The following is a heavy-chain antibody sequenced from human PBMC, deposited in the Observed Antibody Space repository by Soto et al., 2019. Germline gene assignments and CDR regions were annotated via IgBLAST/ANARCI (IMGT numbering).Heavy chain of an antibody. D-gene: IGHD3-10*01. J-gene: IGHJ6*03. CDR2: ISWNSGSI. CDR3: AKSGGSPPGYYYYYMDV. CDR1: GFTFDDYA. V-gene: IGHV3-9*01. Sequence: GGSLRLSCAASGFTFDDYAMHWVRQAPGKGLEWVSGISWNSGSIGYADSVKGRFTISRDNAKNSLYLQMNSLRAEDTALYYCAKSGGSPPGYYYYYMDVWGKGTTVTVSS.